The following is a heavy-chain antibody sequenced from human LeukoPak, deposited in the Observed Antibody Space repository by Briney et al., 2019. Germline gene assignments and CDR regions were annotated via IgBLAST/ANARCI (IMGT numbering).Heavy chain of an antibody. Sequence: GASVKVSCTASGYTFTSYGFSWVRQAPGQGLEWMGWINAYNGNTNYAQKLQGRVTMTTDTSTSTAYMELRSLRLDDTAVYYWARRQGTTLSFDYWGQGTLVTVSS. D-gene: IGHD1-1*01. CDR2: INAYNGNT. J-gene: IGHJ4*02. CDR1: GYTFTSYG. CDR3: ARRQGTTLSFDY. V-gene: IGHV1-18*01.